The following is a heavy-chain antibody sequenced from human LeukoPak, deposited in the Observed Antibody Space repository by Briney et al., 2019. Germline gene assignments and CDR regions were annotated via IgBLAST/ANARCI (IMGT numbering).Heavy chain of an antibody. V-gene: IGHV1-2*02. J-gene: IGHJ4*02. CDR2: INPNSGGT. Sequence: ASVKVSCKASGYTFTGYYMHWVRQAPGQGLEWMGWINPNSGGTNYAQKFQGRVTMTRDTSISTAYMELSRLRSDDTAVYYCARVRDYYGPGSPLDYWGQGTLVTVSS. CDR3: ARVRDYYGPGSPLDY. D-gene: IGHD3-10*01. CDR1: GYTFTGYY.